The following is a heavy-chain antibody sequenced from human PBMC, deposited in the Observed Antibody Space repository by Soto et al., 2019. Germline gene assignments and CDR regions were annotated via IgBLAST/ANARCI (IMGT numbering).Heavy chain of an antibody. CDR1: GGSISSSNW. D-gene: IGHD3-3*01. CDR2: IYHSGST. CDR3: AREPDYFWSGYDPHWFDP. J-gene: IGHJ5*02. Sequence: QVQLQESGPGLVKPSGTLSLTCAVSGGSISSSNWWSWVRQPPGKGLEWIGEIYHSGSTNYNPSRKSRVTISVDKSKIQFSLKLSSVTAADTAVYYCAREPDYFWSGYDPHWFDPWGQGTLVTVSS. V-gene: IGHV4-4*02.